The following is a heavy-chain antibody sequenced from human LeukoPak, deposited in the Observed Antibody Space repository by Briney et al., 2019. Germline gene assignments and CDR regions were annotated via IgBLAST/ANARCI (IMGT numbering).Heavy chain of an antibody. CDR1: DDSFSSHY. Sequence: SSETLSLTCAVSDDSFSSHYWTWIRQPPGKGMEWIGYISYIGSTNYNPSLKSRVTVSIDTSKNQFSLKLSSVPPADTAVYYCARDLVTVTKGFHIWGQGTMVSVSS. J-gene: IGHJ3*02. D-gene: IGHD4-17*01. V-gene: IGHV4-59*11. CDR2: ISYIGST. CDR3: ARDLVTVTKGFHI.